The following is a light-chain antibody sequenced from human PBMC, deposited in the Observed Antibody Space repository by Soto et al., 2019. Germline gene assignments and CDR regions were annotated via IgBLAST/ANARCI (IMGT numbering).Light chain of an antibody. Sequence: QSALTQPPSASGSPGQSVTISCTGTSSDVGGYNFVSWYQQHPGKAPKLMMYEVSERPSGVPDRFSGSKSGNTASLTVSGLQAEAEADYYCSSYAGSNIVVFGGGTKLTVL. V-gene: IGLV2-8*01. J-gene: IGLJ2*01. CDR1: SSDVGGYNF. CDR2: EVS. CDR3: SSYAGSNIVV.